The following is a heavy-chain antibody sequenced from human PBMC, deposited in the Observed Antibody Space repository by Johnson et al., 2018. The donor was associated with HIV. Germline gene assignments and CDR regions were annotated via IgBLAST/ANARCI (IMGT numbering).Heavy chain of an antibody. CDR1: GFTFSSYG. V-gene: IGHV3-30*03. J-gene: IGHJ3*02. CDR2: ISYDGSNK. Sequence: VQLVESGGGVVQPGRSLRLSCAASGFTFSSYGMHWVRQAPGKGLEWVAVISYDGSNKYYADSVKGRFTISRDNSKNTLYLQMNSLRAEDTAVYYCARALGATYAFDIWGQGTMVTVSS. D-gene: IGHD1-26*01. CDR3: ARALGATYAFDI.